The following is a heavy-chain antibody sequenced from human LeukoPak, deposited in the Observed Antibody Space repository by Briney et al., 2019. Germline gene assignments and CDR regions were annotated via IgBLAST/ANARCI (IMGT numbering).Heavy chain of an antibody. Sequence: PGGSLRLSCAVSGITLSNYGMSWVRQAPGKGLEWVAGISGSGGRTNYADSVKGGFNVSRDNPQNTLYLHMSRLRAEDKAVYFCAKRGVVIRVILVGFHKEAYYFDSWGQGALVTVSS. CDR1: GITLSNYG. CDR2: ISGSGGRT. V-gene: IGHV3-23*01. CDR3: AKRGVVIRVILVGFHKEAYYFDS. J-gene: IGHJ4*02. D-gene: IGHD3-22*01.